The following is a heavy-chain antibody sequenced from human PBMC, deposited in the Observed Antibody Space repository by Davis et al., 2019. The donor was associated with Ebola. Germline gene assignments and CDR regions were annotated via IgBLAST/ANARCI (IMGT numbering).Heavy chain of an antibody. CDR3: ARDYPGDCSSTTCPSPFDY. V-gene: IGHV3-30*02. J-gene: IGHJ4*02. D-gene: IGHD2-2*01. CDR1: GFTFSSYG. CDR2: IRYDGSNK. Sequence: GESLKISCAASGFTFSSYGMHWVRQAPGKGLEWVAFIRYDGSNKYYADSVKGRFTISRDNSKNTLYLQMNSLRAEDTAMYYCARDYPGDCSSTTCPSPFDYWGLGTRVTVSS.